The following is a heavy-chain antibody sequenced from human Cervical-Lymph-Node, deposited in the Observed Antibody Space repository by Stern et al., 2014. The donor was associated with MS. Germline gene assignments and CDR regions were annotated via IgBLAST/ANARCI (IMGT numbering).Heavy chain of an antibody. V-gene: IGHV3-30*18. J-gene: IGHJ3*02. Sequence: QLVQSGGGVVQPGRSLRLSCAASGFQFSNFGMHWVRQAPGKGLEWVAIISYDVNDKNYADSVKGRFTISRDNSKNTVDLQINSLRAEDTAMYYCAKGRTVAGKGVGAFDIWGQGTMVTVSS. D-gene: IGHD6-19*01. CDR1: GFQFSNFG. CDR3: AKGRTVAGKGVGAFDI. CDR2: ISYDVNDK.